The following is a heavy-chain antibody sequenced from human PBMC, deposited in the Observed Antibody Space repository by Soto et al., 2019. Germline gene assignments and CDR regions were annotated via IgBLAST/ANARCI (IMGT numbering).Heavy chain of an antibody. D-gene: IGHD3-10*01. CDR3: ARDRAQRRHYYYYYGMDV. V-gene: IGHV1-69*13. CDR2: IIPIFGTA. J-gene: IGHJ6*02. CDR1: GGTFSSYA. Sequence: VKVSCKASGGTFSSYAISWVRQAPGQGLEWMGGIIPIFGTANYAQKFQGRVTITADESTSTAYMELSSLRSEDTAVYYCARDRAQRRHYYYYYGMDVWGQGTTVTVSS.